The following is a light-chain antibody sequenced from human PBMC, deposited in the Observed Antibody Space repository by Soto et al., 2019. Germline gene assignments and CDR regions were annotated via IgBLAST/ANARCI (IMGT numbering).Light chain of an antibody. V-gene: IGLV2-11*01. Sequence: QSALTQPRSVSGSPGQSVTISCTGTSNDVGGYNYVSWYQHHPGKAPKFIIFDVSSRPSGVPDRFSGSKSGNTASLTISGLQAEDEADYYCCSLAGGNSFRLFGGGTQLTVL. J-gene: IGLJ2*01. CDR2: DVS. CDR1: SNDVGGYNY. CDR3: CSLAGGNSFRL.